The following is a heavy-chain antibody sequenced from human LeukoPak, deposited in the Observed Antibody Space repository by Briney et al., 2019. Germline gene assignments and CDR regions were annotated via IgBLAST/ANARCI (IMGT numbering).Heavy chain of an antibody. CDR1: GFTVSNNS. CDR3: ARRAGAYSHPYDY. D-gene: IGHD4/OR15-4a*01. J-gene: IGHJ4*02. CDR2: IYSDNT. Sequence: SGGSLRLSCTVSGFTVSNNSMSWVRQAPGKGLEWVSFIYSDNTHYSDSVKGRFTISRDNSKNTLYLQMNSLRAEDTAVYYCARRAGAYSHPYDYWGQGTLVTVSS. V-gene: IGHV3-53*01.